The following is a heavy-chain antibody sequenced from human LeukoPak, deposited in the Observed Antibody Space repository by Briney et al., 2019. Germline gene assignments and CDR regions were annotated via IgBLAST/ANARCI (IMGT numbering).Heavy chain of an antibody. Sequence: GGSLRLSCAASGFTFSYYGMHWVRQAPGKGLEWVGFVRFDGNEKYYADSVKGRFTISRDTSRNTLYLQMNSLRAEDTAVYYCAKDLMRDRWFGESWGQGTLVTVSS. J-gene: IGHJ1*01. CDR2: VRFDGNEK. D-gene: IGHD3-10*01. V-gene: IGHV3-30*02. CDR3: AKDLMRDRWFGES. CDR1: GFTFSYYG.